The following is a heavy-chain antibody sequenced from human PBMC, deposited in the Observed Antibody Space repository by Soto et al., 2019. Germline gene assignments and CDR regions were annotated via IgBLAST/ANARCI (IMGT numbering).Heavy chain of an antibody. V-gene: IGHV1-3*04. Sequence: QVQLVQSGAEVKKPGASVKVSCKASGYTFTSYAMHWVRQAPGQRLEWMGWINTDNGNTKYSQQFQGRVTITRDTSANTAYMELSSLRSEDTAVYYCARTQWLVHWYFALWGRGTLVTVSS. CDR2: INTDNGNT. CDR1: GYTFTSYA. CDR3: ARTQWLVHWYFAL. J-gene: IGHJ2*01. D-gene: IGHD6-19*01.